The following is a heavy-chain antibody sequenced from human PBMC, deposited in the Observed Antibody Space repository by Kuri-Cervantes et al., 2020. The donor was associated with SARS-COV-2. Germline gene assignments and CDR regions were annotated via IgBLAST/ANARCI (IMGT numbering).Heavy chain of an antibody. CDR3: ARAGSGWYREGKYFQH. Sequence: GESLKISCAASGFTVSSNYMSWVRQAPGKGLEWVSVIYSGGSTYYADSVKGRFTISRHNSKNTLYLQMNSLRAEDTAVYYCARAGSGWYREGKYFQHWGQGTLVTVSS. CDR2: IYSGGST. CDR1: GFTVSSNY. J-gene: IGHJ1*01. D-gene: IGHD6-19*01. V-gene: IGHV3-53*01.